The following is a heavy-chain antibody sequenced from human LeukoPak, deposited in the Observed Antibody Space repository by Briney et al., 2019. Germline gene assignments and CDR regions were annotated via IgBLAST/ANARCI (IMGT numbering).Heavy chain of an antibody. Sequence: GGSLRLSCAASGFTVSSNYMSWVRQAPGKGLEWDSVIYSGGSTYYADSVKGRFTISRDTSKNTLYLQMYSLRAEKTAVFYCGRSIAVAGSDNWGQGTLVTVSS. V-gene: IGHV3-66*02. CDR1: GFTVSSNY. D-gene: IGHD6-19*01. CDR3: GRSIAVAGSDN. CDR2: IYSGGST. J-gene: IGHJ1*01.